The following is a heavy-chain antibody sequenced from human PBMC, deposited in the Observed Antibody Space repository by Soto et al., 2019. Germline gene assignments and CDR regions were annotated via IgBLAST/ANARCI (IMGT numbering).Heavy chain of an antibody. CDR2: IYYSGST. Sequence: PSETLSLTCTVSGGSISSSSYYWGWVRQPPGKGLEWIGSIYYSGSTYYNPSLKSRVTISVDTSKNQFSLKPSSVTAADTAVSYCASLLYYYDSSGYPGGAFDIWGQGTMVTVSS. J-gene: IGHJ3*02. CDR3: ASLLYYYDSSGYPGGAFDI. CDR1: GGSISSSSYY. D-gene: IGHD3-22*01. V-gene: IGHV4-39*01.